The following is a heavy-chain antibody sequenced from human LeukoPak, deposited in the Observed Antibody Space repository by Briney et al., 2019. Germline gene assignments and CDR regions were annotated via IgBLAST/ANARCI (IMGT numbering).Heavy chain of an antibody. V-gene: IGHV3-21*01. CDR3: ARDISTSCSYFDY. D-gene: IGHD2-2*01. CDR2: ISSSNSYI. CDR1: GFIFSSYS. Sequence: GGSLRLSCAASGFIFSSYSMNWVRQAPGKGLEWVSSISSSNSYIYYADSVKGRFTISRDNAKNSLYLQMNSLRAEDTAVYYCARDISTSCSYFDYWGQGTLVTVSS. J-gene: IGHJ4*02.